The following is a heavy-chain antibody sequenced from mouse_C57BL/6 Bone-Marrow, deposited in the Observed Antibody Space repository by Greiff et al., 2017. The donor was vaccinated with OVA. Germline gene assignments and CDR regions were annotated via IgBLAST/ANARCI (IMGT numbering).Heavy chain of an antibody. V-gene: IGHV12-3*01. Sequence: VQLKESGPGLVKPSQSLFLTCSITGFPITSGYFWFLIRQPPGKLLEWMGYITPSGETFYNPPLQGPISITRDTSKNQFYLQVNSVTTEDTAMYYCAGDTIYYYGRGSFWGQGTLVTVSA. J-gene: IGHJ3*01. CDR3: AGDTIYYYGRGSF. D-gene: IGHD1-1*01. CDR1: GFPITSGYF. CDR2: ITPSGET.